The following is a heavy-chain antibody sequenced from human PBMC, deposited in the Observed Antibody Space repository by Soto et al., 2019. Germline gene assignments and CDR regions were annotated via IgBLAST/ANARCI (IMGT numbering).Heavy chain of an antibody. CDR1: GFTFSSYS. V-gene: IGHV3-48*02. CDR3: AREYSGSWHDAFDI. Sequence: PGGSLRLSCAASGFTFSSYSMNWVRQAPGKGLEWVSYISSSSSTIYYADSVKGRFTISRDNAKNSLYLQMNSLRDEDTAVYYCAREYSGSWHDAFDIWGQGTMVTVSS. D-gene: IGHD6-13*01. CDR2: ISSSSSTI. J-gene: IGHJ3*02.